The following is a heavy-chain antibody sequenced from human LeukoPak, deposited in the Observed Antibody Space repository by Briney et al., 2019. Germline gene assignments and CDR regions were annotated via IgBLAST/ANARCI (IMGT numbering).Heavy chain of an antibody. D-gene: IGHD3-9*01. CDR3: ATAPPDILTGYYRFMWTAVFDY. CDR1: GYTLTELS. Sequence: ASVKVSCKVYGYTLTELSMHWVRQAPGKGLEWMGGFDPEDGETIYAQKFQGRVTMTEDTSTDTAYMEPSSLRSEDTAVYYCATAPPDILTGYYRFMWTAVFDYWGQGTLVTVSS. J-gene: IGHJ4*02. CDR2: FDPEDGET. V-gene: IGHV1-24*01.